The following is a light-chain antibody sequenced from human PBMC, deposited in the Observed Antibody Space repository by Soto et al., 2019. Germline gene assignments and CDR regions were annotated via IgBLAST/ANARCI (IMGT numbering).Light chain of an antibody. J-gene: IGKJ1*01. Sequence: EIVLTQSPATLSVSPRARSTLSCRASQSVSSNLAWYQQKPGQAPRLLIYGASTRATGIPARFSGSGSGTEFTLTICSLQSEDFAVYYCQQYNNLPTFCQVTKVDVK. CDR3: QQYNNLPT. CDR1: QSVSSN. CDR2: GAS. V-gene: IGKV3-15*01.